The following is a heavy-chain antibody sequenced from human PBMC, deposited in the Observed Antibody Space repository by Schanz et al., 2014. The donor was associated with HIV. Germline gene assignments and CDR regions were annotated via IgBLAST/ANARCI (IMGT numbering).Heavy chain of an antibody. CDR1: GFTFSSYG. J-gene: IGHJ4*02. V-gene: IGHV3-33*01. CDR3: ARARLGSSWYVTGFGSLDY. CDR2: IWYDGSNK. D-gene: IGHD6-13*01. Sequence: QVQLVESGGGVVQPGTSLRLSCAASGFTFSSYGMHWVRQAPGKGLEWVAIIWYDGSNKYYADSVKGRFTISRDNSKNTLYLQMNSLRAEDTAVYYCARARLGSSWYVTGFGSLDYWGQGTLVTVSS.